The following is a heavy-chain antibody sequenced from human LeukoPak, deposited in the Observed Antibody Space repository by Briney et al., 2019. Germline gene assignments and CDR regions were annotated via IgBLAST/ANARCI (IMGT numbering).Heavy chain of an antibody. CDR2: IIPIFGTA. Sequence: ASVKVSCKASGGTFSSYAISWVRQAPGQGLEWMGGIIPIFGTANYAQKFQGRVTITTDESTSTAYMELSSLRSEDTAVYYCARGRYYDFWSGLPNWFDPWGQGTLVTVSS. CDR1: GGTFSSYA. V-gene: IGHV1-69*05. CDR3: ARGRYYDFWSGLPNWFDP. J-gene: IGHJ5*02. D-gene: IGHD3-3*01.